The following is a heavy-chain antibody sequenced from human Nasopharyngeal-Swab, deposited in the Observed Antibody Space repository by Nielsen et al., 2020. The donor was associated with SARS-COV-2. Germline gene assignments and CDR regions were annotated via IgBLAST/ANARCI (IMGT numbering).Heavy chain of an antibody. D-gene: IGHD2-2*01. V-gene: IGHV5-51*01. CDR3: ARHGGFCSSTNCYGGWFDP. J-gene: IGHJ5*02. CDR1: GYTFSSYW. CDR2: FYPSDSDT. Sequence: GGSLRLSCQGSGYTFSSYWIAWVRQLPGKGLEWMGMFYPSDSDTRYSPYFQGQVTMSVDKSINTAYLHWSSLKASDTAMYYCARHGGFCSSTNCYGGWFDPWGQGTQVIVSS.